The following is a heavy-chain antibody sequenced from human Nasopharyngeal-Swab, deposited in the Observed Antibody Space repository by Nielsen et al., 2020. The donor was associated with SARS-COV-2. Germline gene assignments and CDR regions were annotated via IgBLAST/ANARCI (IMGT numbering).Heavy chain of an antibody. D-gene: IGHD2-2*02. CDR3: ARVAGCSSTSCYSRGAFDI. J-gene: IGHJ3*02. CDR1: GYTFTGYY. CDR2: INPNSGGT. Sequence: ASVKVSCKASGYTFTGYYMHWVRQAPGQGLEWMGRINPNSGGTNYAQKFQGRVTMTRDTSISTAYMELSRLRSDDTAVYHCARVAGCSSTSCYSRGAFDIWGQGTMVTVSS. V-gene: IGHV1-2*06.